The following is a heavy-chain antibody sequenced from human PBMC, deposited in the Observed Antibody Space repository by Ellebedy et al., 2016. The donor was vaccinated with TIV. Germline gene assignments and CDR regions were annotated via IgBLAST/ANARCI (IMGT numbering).Heavy chain of an antibody. J-gene: IGHJ5*02. D-gene: IGHD6-13*01. CDR1: GFTFSSYA. CDR3: ARETGGSSSWYKEPNWFDP. Sequence: PGGSLRLSCAASGFTFSSYAMHWVRQAPGKGLEWVAVISYDGSNKYYADSVKGRFTISRDNSKNTLYLQMNSLRAEDTAVYYCARETGGSSSWYKEPNWFDPWGQGTLVTVSS. V-gene: IGHV3-30-3*01. CDR2: ISYDGSNK.